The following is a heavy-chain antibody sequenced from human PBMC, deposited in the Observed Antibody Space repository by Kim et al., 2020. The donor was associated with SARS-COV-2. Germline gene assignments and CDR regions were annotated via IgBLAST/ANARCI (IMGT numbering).Heavy chain of an antibody. CDR3: TTDVTFGEPHIVGYFDY. J-gene: IGHJ4*02. D-gene: IGHD3-10*01. Sequence: VKGRFTISRDDSNNTLYLQMNSLKTEDTAVYYCTTDVTFGEPHIVGYFDYWGQGTLVTVSS. V-gene: IGHV3-15*01.